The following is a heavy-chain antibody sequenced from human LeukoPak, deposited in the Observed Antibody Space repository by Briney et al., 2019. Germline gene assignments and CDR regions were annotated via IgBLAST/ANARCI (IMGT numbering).Heavy chain of an antibody. CDR2: ISSSSSTI. J-gene: IGHJ6*03. V-gene: IGHV3-48*01. Sequence: GGSLRLSCAASGFTFSSYSMNWVRQAPGKGLEWVSYISSSSSTIYYADSVKGRFTISRDNAKNSLYLQMNSLRAEDTAVYYCARDRYCSSTSCYTVDYYYYYMDVWAKGPRSPSP. CDR3: ARDRYCSSTSCYTVDYYYYYMDV. CDR1: GFTFSSYS. D-gene: IGHD2-2*02.